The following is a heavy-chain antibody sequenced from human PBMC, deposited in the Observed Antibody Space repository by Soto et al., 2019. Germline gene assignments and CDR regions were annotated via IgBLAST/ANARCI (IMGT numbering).Heavy chain of an antibody. V-gene: IGHV3-30*18. Sequence: HPGGSLRLSCAASGFTFSSYGMHWVRQAPGKGPEWVAVISYDGSNKYYADSVKGRFTISRDNSKNTLYLQMNRLRAEDTAVYYCAKDPYSWARHYYYYGMDVWGQGTTVTVSS. CDR3: AKDPYSWARHYYYYGMDV. J-gene: IGHJ6*02. CDR2: ISYDGSNK. CDR1: GFTFSSYG. D-gene: IGHD5-18*01.